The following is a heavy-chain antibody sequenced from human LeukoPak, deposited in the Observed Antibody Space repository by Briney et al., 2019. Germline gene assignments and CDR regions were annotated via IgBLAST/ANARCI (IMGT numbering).Heavy chain of an antibody. J-gene: IGHJ5*02. V-gene: IGHV1-46*01. CDR2: INPSGGST. Sequence: ASVKVSCKTSGYTFTSYYMHWVRQAPGQGLEWMGIINPSGGSTSYAQKFQGRVTMTRDTSTSTVYMALSSLRSEDTAVYYCAREGYYGSGSLRWFDPWGQGTLVTVSS. CDR3: AREGYYGSGSLRWFDP. CDR1: GYTFTSYY. D-gene: IGHD3-10*01.